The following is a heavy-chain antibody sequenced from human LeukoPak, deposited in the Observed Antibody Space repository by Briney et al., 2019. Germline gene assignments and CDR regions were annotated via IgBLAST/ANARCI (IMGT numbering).Heavy chain of an antibody. J-gene: IGHJ4*02. CDR1: GYTFTGYD. CDR3: ARGRFGTMTLVVSKAYYFDY. D-gene: IGHD3-22*01. V-gene: IGHV1-8*03. CDR2: MNPNSGNT. Sequence: GASVKVSCKASGYTFTGYDINWVRQATGHGLEWMGWMNPNSGNTGYAQKFQGRVTITRNTSISTAYMGLSSLRSEDSAVYFCARGRFGTMTLVVSKAYYFDYWGQGTLVTVSS.